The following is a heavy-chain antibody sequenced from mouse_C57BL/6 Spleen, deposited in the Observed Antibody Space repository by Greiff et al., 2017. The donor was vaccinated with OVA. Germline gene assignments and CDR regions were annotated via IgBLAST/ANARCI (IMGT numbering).Heavy chain of an antibody. CDR3: ARFYYGSSYVFDY. Sequence: QVQLKESGPELVKPGASVKISCKASGYAFSSSWMNWVKQRPGKGLEWIGRIYPGDGDTNYNGKFKGKATLTADKSSSTAYMQLSSLTSEDSAVYFCARFYYGSSYVFDYWGQGTTLTVSS. J-gene: IGHJ2*01. CDR1: GYAFSSSW. CDR2: IYPGDGDT. D-gene: IGHD1-1*01. V-gene: IGHV1-82*01.